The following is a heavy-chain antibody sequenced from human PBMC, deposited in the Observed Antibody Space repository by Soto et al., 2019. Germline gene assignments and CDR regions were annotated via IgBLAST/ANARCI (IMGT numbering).Heavy chain of an antibody. Sequence: GASVKVSCKSSGYTFTSYGISWARQAPGQGLEWMGWISAYNGNTNYAQKLQGRVTMTTDTSTSTAYMELRSLRSDDTAVYYCARDGPQWLVPRHFDYWGQGTLVTVSS. CDR1: GYTFTSYG. CDR2: ISAYNGNT. D-gene: IGHD6-19*01. V-gene: IGHV1-18*01. J-gene: IGHJ4*02. CDR3: ARDGPQWLVPRHFDY.